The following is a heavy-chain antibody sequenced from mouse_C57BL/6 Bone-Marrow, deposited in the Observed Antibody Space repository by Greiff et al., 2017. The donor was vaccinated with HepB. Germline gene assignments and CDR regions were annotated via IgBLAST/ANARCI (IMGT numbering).Heavy chain of an antibody. J-gene: IGHJ3*01. CDR2: ISSGGDYI. V-gene: IGHV5-9-1*02. Sequence: EVQVVESGEGLVKPGGSLKLSCAASGFTFSSYAMSWVRQTPEKRLEWVAYISSGGDYIYYAYTVKGRFTISRDNARNTLYLKMSSLKSEDTAMYYCTRGQLRPAWFAYWGQGTLVTVSA. CDR3: TRGQLRPAWFAY. CDR1: GFTFSSYA. D-gene: IGHD3-2*02.